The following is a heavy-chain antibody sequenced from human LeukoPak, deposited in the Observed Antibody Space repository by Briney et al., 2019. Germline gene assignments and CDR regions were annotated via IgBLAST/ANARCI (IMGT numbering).Heavy chain of an antibody. V-gene: IGHV3-23*01. Sequence: GGTLRLSCAASGFTFSSYGMGWVRQAPGKGLEWVSYITSGGTTIYYADSVKGRFTISRDNSKNTLYLQMNSLRAEDTAVYYCAKPARTDAFDIWGQGTMVTVSS. CDR3: AKPARTDAFDI. D-gene: IGHD1-14*01. CDR2: ITSGGTTI. J-gene: IGHJ3*02. CDR1: GFTFSSYG.